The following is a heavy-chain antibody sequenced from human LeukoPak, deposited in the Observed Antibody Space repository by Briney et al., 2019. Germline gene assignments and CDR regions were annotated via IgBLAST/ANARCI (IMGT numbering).Heavy chain of an antibody. D-gene: IGHD2-2*02. CDR2: ISGSGGST. CDR1: GFTFSSYS. Sequence: PGGSLRLSCAASGFTFSSYSMNWVRQAPGKGLEWVSVISGSGGSTYYADSVKGRFTISRDNSKNTLYLQMNSLRAEDTAVYYCAKDREEYQLLHQFDYWGQGTLVTVSS. J-gene: IGHJ4*02. CDR3: AKDREEYQLLHQFDY. V-gene: IGHV3-23*01.